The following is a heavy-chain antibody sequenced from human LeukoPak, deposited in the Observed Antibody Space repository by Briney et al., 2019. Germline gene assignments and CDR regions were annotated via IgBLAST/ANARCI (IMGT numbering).Heavy chain of an antibody. V-gene: IGHV3-66*01. CDR3: ARGAGTSGGYWSSPPSHFDC. Sequence: SGGSLRPSCAASGFSVGSNDINWVRQAPGKGLEWVSVIYSGGRTYYADSVKGRFTISRDSSENTLHLQINSLRAEDTAVYYCARGAGTSGGYWSSPPSHFDCWGQGTLVTVSS. CDR1: GFSVGSND. J-gene: IGHJ4*02. CDR2: IYSGGRT. D-gene: IGHD1-26*01.